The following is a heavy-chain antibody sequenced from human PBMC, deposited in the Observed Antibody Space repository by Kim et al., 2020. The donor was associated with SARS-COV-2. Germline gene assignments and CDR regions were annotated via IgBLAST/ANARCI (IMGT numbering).Heavy chain of an antibody. CDR2: ISGNSVIT. CDR1: GLTFSSHA. V-gene: IGHV3-23*01. Sequence: GGSLRLSCAASGLTFSSHAMSWVRQAPGKGLEWVSSISGNSVITYYADSVKGRFTISRDNSKNKLYLQMQTLRAEDTAVYYWSQDYRYHENWGQGTLVTVSS. CDR3: SQDYRYHEN. D-gene: IGHD3-16*02. J-gene: IGHJ4*02.